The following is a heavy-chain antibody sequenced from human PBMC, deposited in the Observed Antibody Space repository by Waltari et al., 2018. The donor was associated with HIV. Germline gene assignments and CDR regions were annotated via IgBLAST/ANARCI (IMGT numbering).Heavy chain of an antibody. CDR1: GFPFSSSA. J-gene: IGHJ4*02. CDR2: ISGSGGST. CDR3: AKDLTVYGGFDY. Sequence: EVQLLESGGGLVQPGGSLILSCAASGFPFSSSAISWVRQAPGKGLEWVSAISGSGGSTYYADSVKGRFTISRDNSKNTLYLQMNSLRAEDTAVYYCAKDLTVYGGFDYWGQGTLVTVSS. D-gene: IGHD3-3*01. V-gene: IGHV3-23*01.